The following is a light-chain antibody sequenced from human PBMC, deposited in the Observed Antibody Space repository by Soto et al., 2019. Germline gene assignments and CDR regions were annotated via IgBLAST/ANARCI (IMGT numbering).Light chain of an antibody. CDR3: QQYGRSPCM. V-gene: IGKV3-20*01. Sequence: EIALTQFPGTLSLSPGARATLSSRASQGVSGSYLAWYQQKPREAPRLLIYGASNRATGIPARFSGSGSGTDFTLSLSRLEPEDCAVYQCQQYGRSPCMFGQGTNEEI. CDR1: QGVSGSY. J-gene: IGKJ1*01. CDR2: GAS.